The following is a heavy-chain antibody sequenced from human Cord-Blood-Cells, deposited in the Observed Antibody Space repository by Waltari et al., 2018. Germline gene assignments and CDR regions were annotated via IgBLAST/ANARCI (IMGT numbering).Heavy chain of an antibody. Sequence: VQLQQWGAGLLKPSETLSLTCAVSGGSFSGYYWSWIRQPPGKGLGWIGEINHSGSTNYNPSLKSRVTISVDTSKNQFSLKLSSVTAADTAVYYCARGPGGSYDAFDIWGQGTMVTVSS. D-gene: IGHD1-26*01. CDR2: INHSGST. J-gene: IGHJ3*02. CDR1: GGSFSGYY. CDR3: ARGPGGSYDAFDI. V-gene: IGHV4-34*01.